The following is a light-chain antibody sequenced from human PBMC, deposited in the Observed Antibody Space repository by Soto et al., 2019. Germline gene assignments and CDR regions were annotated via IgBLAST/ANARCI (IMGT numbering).Light chain of an antibody. CDR1: QSFSSY. V-gene: IGKV3-11*01. J-gene: IGKJ1*01. CDR2: YAY. Sequence: EIVLTQSPATLSLSPGERATLSCRASQSFSSYLAWYQQKPGQAPRLLIYYAYNRATGIPARFSGSGSGTDLTLTISSLEPEDFAVYYCQQYNNWHPWTFGQGTKVDTK. CDR3: QQYNNWHPWT.